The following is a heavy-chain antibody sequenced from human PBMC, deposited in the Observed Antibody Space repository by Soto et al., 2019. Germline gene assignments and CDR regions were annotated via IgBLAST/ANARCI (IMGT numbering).Heavy chain of an antibody. J-gene: IGHJ3*02. D-gene: IGHD2-15*01. CDR1: GGTFSSYA. V-gene: IGHV1-69*01. CDR2: IIPIFGTA. Sequence: QVQLVQSGAEVKKPGSSVKVSCKASGGTFSSYAISWVRQAPGQGLEWMGGIIPIFGTANYAQKFQGRVTITADESTSTAYMELSSLRSEDTAVYYCARYCSGGSCYGVSFDIWGQGTMVTVSS. CDR3: ARYCSGGSCYGVSFDI.